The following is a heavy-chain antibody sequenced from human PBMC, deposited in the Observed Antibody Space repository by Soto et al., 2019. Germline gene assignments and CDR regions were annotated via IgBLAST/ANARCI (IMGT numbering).Heavy chain of an antibody. CDR3: ARESSTSIQLRIDFMDV. J-gene: IGHJ6*02. CDR2: ISAYNGDT. Sequence: QVQLVQSGAEVKKPGASVKVSYKTSGYTFSNYGISWVRQAPGQGLEWMGWISAYNGDTNYAQKVQGRVTMTTDTSTTTAYMELRSLRSDDTAVYYCARESSTSIQLRIDFMDVWGQGTTVTVSS. CDR1: GYTFSNYG. D-gene: IGHD5-18*01. V-gene: IGHV1-18*01.